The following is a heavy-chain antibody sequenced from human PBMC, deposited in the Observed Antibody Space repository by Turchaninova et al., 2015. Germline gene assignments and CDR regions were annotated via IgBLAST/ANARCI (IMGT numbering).Heavy chain of an antibody. Sequence: SLTCAVYGGSFSGYSWSWIRQPPGKGLEWIGKINHSGSTNYNPSLKSRVTISVDTSKNQFSLKLSSVTAADTAVYYCARGQYSNNLRFDYWGQGTLVTVSS. J-gene: IGHJ4*02. CDR3: ARGQYSNNLRFDY. CDR2: INHSGST. D-gene: IGHD6-6*01. V-gene: IGHV4-34*01. CDR1: GGSFSGYS.